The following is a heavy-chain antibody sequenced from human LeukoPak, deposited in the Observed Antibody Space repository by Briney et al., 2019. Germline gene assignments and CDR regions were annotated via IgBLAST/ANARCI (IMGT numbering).Heavy chain of an antibody. D-gene: IGHD3-22*01. CDR1: GFTFSGYA. CDR2: ISGSGGST. CDR3: AKDAPYYYDSSGRFYFDI. Sequence: GGSLRLSCAASGFTFSGYAMSWVRQAPGKGLEWVSAISGSGGSTYYADSVKGRFTISRDNSKNTLYLQMNSLRAEDTAVYYCAKDAPYYYDSSGRFYFDIWGQGTMVTVSS. V-gene: IGHV3-23*01. J-gene: IGHJ3*02.